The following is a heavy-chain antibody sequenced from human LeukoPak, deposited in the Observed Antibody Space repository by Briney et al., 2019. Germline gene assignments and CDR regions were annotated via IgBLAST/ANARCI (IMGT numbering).Heavy chain of an antibody. CDR2: INTNTGNP. V-gene: IGHV7-4-1*02. J-gene: IGHJ4*02. D-gene: IGHD6-13*01. CDR3: ARVAEYSSSWYDPFDY. CDR1: GYSFTSYA. Sequence: ASVKVSCTASGYSFTSYAMNWVRQAPGQGLEWMGWINTNTGNPTYAQGFTGRCVFSLDTSVSTAYLQISSLKAEDTAVYSCARVAEYSSSWYDPFDYWGQGTLVTVSS.